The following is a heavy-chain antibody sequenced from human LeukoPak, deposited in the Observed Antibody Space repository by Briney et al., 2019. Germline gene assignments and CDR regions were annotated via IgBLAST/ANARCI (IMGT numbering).Heavy chain of an antibody. Sequence: PGGSLRLSCAASGFTVSNWAIHWVRQAPGKGLEWVAAISYDGSNKFYADSVKGRFTISRDNSKNTLYLQMNSLRAEDTAVYYCAKDFRQQLVPDAFDIWGQGTMVTVSS. D-gene: IGHD6-13*01. CDR3: AKDFRQQLVPDAFDI. J-gene: IGHJ3*02. CDR2: ISYDGSNK. CDR1: GFTVSNWA. V-gene: IGHV3-30*04.